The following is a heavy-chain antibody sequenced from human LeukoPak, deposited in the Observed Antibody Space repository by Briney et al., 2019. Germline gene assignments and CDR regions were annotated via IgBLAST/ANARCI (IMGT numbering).Heavy chain of an antibody. Sequence: SETRSLTCTVSGGSISSSSYYWGWIRQPPGKGLEWIGSIYYSGSTYYNPSLKSRVPISVATSKTQFSLKLSSVTAADTAVYYCERTIDPWLVEEWFDPWGQGTLVTVSS. D-gene: IGHD6-19*01. CDR3: ERTIDPWLVEEWFDP. CDR2: IYYSGST. V-gene: IGHV4-39*01. J-gene: IGHJ5*02. CDR1: GGSISSSSYY.